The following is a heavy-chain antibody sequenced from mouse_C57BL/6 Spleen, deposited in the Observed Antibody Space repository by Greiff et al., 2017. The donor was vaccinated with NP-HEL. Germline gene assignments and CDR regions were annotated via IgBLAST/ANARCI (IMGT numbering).Heavy chain of an antibody. CDR2: INPSSGYT. CDR1: GYTFTSYW. CDR3: ARSGYGSSYAMDY. V-gene: IGHV1-7*01. J-gene: IGHJ4*01. D-gene: IGHD1-1*01. Sequence: VKLQESGAELAKPGASVKLSCKASGYTFTSYWMHWVNQRPGQGLEWIGYINPSSGYTKYNQKFKDKATLTAEKSSSTAYMQLSSLTYEDSAVYYCARSGYGSSYAMDYWGQGTSVTVSS.